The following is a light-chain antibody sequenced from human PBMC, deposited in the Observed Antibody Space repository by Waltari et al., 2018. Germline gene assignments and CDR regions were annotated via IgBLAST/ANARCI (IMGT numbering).Light chain of an antibody. J-gene: IGLJ1*01. CDR3: AAWDDSLPGLFV. Sequence: QSVVNQPPSASGAPGQRVPISCSGSSANIGRNTVNWYQQLPGTTPKLLIYNNNKRPSGAPDRFSGSKSGTSASLAISGLQSEDEADYYCAAWDDSLPGLFVFGSGTKVTVL. CDR1: SANIGRNT. CDR2: NNN. V-gene: IGLV1-44*01.